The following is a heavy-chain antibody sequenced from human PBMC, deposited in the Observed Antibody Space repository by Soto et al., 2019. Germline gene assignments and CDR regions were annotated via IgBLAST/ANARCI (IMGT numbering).Heavy chain of an antibody. CDR3: ARGSSAREAFDI. Sequence: VQLVESGGGLVKPGGSLRLSCAASGFSFSTHTMNWVRQAPGQGLEWVSSVSSSGTYIFYSESLKGRFTISRDNAKNSLHLQMNSLRAEDTAMYYCARGSSAREAFDIWGQGTVVTVSS. V-gene: IGHV3-21*06. CDR2: VSSSGTYI. CDR1: GFSFSTHT. J-gene: IGHJ3*02. D-gene: IGHD1-26*01.